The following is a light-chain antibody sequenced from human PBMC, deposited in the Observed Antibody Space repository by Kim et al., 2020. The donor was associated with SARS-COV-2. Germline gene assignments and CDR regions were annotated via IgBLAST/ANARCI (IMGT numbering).Light chain of an antibody. CDR2: YNN. Sequence: SYELTQPPSVSVAPGKTARVTCGGDKIGSKRVHWYQQRPGQAPVVVIYYNNERPSGIPERFSGSNSGDTATLTISRVEAGDEADYYCQVWDSSSEHYVFGTGTKVHRP. CDR3: QVWDSSSEHYV. CDR1: KIGSKR. J-gene: IGLJ1*01. V-gene: IGLV3-21*04.